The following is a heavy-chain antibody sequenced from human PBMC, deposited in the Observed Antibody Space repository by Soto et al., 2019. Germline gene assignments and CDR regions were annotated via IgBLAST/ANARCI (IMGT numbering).Heavy chain of an antibody. J-gene: IGHJ4*02. V-gene: IGHV4-59*01. D-gene: IGHD1-26*01. CDR2: IYYSGST. CDR3: ARDRLVGATRRGFDY. CDR1: GGSISGYY. Sequence: SETLSLTCTVSGGSISGYYWSWIRQPPGKGLEWIGYIYYSGSTNYNPSLKSRVTISVDTSKNQFSLKLSSVTAADTAVYYCARDRLVGATRRGFDYWGQGTLVTVSS.